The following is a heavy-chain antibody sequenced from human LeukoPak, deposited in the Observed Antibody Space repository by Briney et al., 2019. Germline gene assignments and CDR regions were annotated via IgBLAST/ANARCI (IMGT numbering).Heavy chain of an antibody. D-gene: IGHD6-19*01. CDR1: GFTFSGYG. CDR3: ARGKEKWLDHFDY. J-gene: IGHJ4*02. V-gene: IGHV3-48*02. Sequence: QPGGSLRLSCAASGFTFSGYGMNWVRQAPGKGLGWVSYISTTSSTIYYADSVKGRFTMSRDNAKNSLYLQMDSLRDEDTAVYYCARGKEKWLDHFDYWGQGSLVTVSS. CDR2: ISTTSSTI.